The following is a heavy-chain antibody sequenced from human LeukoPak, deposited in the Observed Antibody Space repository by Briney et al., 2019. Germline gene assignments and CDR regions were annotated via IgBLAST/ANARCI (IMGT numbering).Heavy chain of an antibody. J-gene: IGHJ6*03. CDR3: ARVLRYCSGGNCCSGGLGYMDV. Sequence: PGGSLRLSCAPSGFTFTTYWMGWLPQTPVKGLEGVANIKQGGSEKQYVDSVKGRLTISRDNAKNSLTLQMNSLRADDTAVYYCARVLRYCSGGNCCSGGLGYMDVWGKGTTVTISS. V-gene: IGHV3-7*03. D-gene: IGHD2-15*01. CDR1: GFTFTTYW. CDR2: IKQGGSEK.